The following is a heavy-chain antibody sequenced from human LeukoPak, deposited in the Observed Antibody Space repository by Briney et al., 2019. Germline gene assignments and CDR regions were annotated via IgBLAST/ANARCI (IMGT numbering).Heavy chain of an antibody. D-gene: IGHD1-1*01. V-gene: IGHV3-48*02. CDR1: GFIFSSYR. Sequence: GGSLRLSCAASGFIFSSYRMNWVRQSPGKGLEWISYISSTSSVIKYADSVKGRFTISRDNAKTSVSLQMNSLRDDGTAVYYCARADDLGYWGQGTLVTVSS. CDR2: ISSTSSVI. J-gene: IGHJ4*02. CDR3: ARADDLGY.